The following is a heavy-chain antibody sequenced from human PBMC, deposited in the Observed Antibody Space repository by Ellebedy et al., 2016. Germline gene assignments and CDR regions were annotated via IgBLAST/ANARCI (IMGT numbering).Heavy chain of an antibody. CDR3: AKYNNMWSAFDY. CDR2: LDFTGNT. V-gene: IGHV4-31*03. J-gene: IGHJ4*02. Sequence: SETLSLTXTVSGTSFVSGGVFWSWVRQFPGGGLDYIAFLDFTGNTWFNPSLKGRAAFSVAPSKSQFSLDLTSVTVADTAVYYCAKYNNMWSAFDYWGQGRQVTVSS. CDR1: GTSFVSGGVF. D-gene: IGHD3-10*01.